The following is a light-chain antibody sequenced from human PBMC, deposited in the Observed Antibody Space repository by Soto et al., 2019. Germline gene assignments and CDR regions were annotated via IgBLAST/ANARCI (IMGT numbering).Light chain of an antibody. J-gene: IGKJ1*01. CDR1: QTINSW. CDR3: QQYDSYSSGP. V-gene: IGKV1-5*01. CDR2: DAS. Sequence: IQMTQSPSTLPASVGDRVTITCRASQTINSWLAWYQQKPGKAPKVLIFDASSLKTGVPSRFSGSGSGTEFTLTISNLQPDDFATYYCQQYDSYSSGPFGQGTKVDTK.